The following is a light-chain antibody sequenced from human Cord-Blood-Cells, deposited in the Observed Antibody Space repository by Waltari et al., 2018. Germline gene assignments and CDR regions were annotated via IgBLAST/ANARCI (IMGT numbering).Light chain of an antibody. J-gene: IGKJ2*01. CDR3: QQYNNWPYT. CDR2: GAS. V-gene: IGKV3-15*01. Sequence: EIVMTQYPATLSVSPGERATRSCRASQSVSSNLAWDQQKPGQAPRLLIYGASTRATGIPARFSGSGSGTEFTLTISSLQSEDFAVYYCQQYNNWPYTFGQGTKLEIK. CDR1: QSVSSN.